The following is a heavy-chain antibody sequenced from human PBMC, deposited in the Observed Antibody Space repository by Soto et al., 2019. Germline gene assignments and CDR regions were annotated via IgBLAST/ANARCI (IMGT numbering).Heavy chain of an antibody. Sequence: GGSLRLSCTASGFTFDDYDMSWVRQAPGKGLEWVSGINWNVGRTGYADSVKGRFTISRDNAKNSLYLQMNSLRAEDTALYYCARSHSSSWSGGYFDLWGRGTLVTVSS. D-gene: IGHD6-13*01. CDR2: INWNVGRT. CDR3: ARSHSSSWSGGYFDL. V-gene: IGHV3-20*04. J-gene: IGHJ2*01. CDR1: GFTFDDYD.